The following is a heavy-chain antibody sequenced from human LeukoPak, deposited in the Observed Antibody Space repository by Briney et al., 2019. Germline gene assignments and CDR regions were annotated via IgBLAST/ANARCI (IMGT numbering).Heavy chain of an antibody. CDR2: IYSGGST. J-gene: IGHJ4*02. Sequence: GGSLRLSCAASGFTVSSNYMSWVRQAPGKGLERVSVIYSGGSTYYADSVKGRFTISRDNSKNTLYLQMNSLRAEDTAVYYCTKSVRSIWWGGAYYFDYWGQGALVTVSS. CDR1: GFTVSSNY. V-gene: IGHV3-53*01. CDR3: TKSVRSIWWGGAYYFDY. D-gene: IGHD6-13*01.